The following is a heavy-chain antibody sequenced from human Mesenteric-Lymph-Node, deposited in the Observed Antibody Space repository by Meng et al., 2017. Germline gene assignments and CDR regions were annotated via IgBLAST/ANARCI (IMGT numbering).Heavy chain of an antibody. CDR2: INHSGIT. CDR1: GGSFSSYF. Sequence: SQTLSLTCAVGGGSFSSYFWTWIRQPPGKGLEWIGEINHSGITYYNPSLKSRVTISEDTSKNQFSLKLSSVTAADTAVYYCARGSYSSSWYLYWGQGTLVTVSS. J-gene: IGHJ4*02. V-gene: IGHV4-34*01. D-gene: IGHD6-13*01. CDR3: ARGSYSSSWYLY.